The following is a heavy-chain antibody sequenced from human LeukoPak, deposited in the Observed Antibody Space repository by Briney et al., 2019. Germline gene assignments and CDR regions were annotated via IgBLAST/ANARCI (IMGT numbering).Heavy chain of an antibody. V-gene: IGHV4-59*08. CDR1: GGSISSYY. D-gene: IGHD3-10*01. Sequence: SETLSLTCTVSGGSISSYYWSWIRQPPGKGLEWIGYIYYSGSTNCNPSLKSRVTISVDTSKNQFSLKLSSVTAADTAVYYCARGVRFSGSYFDYWGQGTLVTVSS. CDR3: ARGVRFSGSYFDY. J-gene: IGHJ4*02. CDR2: IYYSGST.